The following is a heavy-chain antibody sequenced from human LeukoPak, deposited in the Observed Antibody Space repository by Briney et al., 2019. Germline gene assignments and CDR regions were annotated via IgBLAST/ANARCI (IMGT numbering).Heavy chain of an antibody. V-gene: IGHV1-46*01. CDR2: INPSGGST. CDR1: GYTFTSYD. D-gene: IGHD3-22*01. CDR3: ARDTRSLSYYDSSGYYDH. Sequence: ASVKVSCKASGYTFTSYDINWVRQAPGQGLEWMGIINPSGGSTSYAQKFQGRVTMTRDMSTSTVYMELSSLRSEDTAVYYCARDTRSLSYYDSSGYYDHWGQGTLVTVSS. J-gene: IGHJ4*02.